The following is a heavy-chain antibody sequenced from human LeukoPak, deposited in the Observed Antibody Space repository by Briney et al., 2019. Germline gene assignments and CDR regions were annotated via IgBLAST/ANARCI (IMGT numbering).Heavy chain of an antibody. CDR2: LSGSSIHV. Sequence: GGSLSLSYSASGLNFNDHDMNGPGQAPGKGLGWVSALSGSSIHVYYGESVKGRFTISRDNAKYSLYRQWDSLGVEYTAVYYCGRAFPPLRTSSAGDLWGEGTLVTVSS. V-gene: IGHV3-21*01. D-gene: IGHD3-16*01. J-gene: IGHJ1*01. CDR3: GRAFPPLRTSSAGDL. CDR1: GLNFNDHD.